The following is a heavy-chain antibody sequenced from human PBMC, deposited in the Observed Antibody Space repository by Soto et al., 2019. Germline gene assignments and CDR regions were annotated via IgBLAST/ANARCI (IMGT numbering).Heavy chain of an antibody. V-gene: IGHV3-30-3*01. J-gene: IGHJ6*02. CDR2: IAYDGSNA. CDR1: GFTFRNYA. CDR3: ARGDREDILVVVGARPGEYGIDI. Sequence: QVQLVESGGGVVQPGGSLRLSCAASGFTFRNYAMHWVRQAPGKGLECLAVIAYDGSNAFYRDSVKGRFTISRDNSKNTRNLRMNSLRAEETGVYYCARGDREDILVVVGARPGEYGIDIWGQGTTVTVSS. D-gene: IGHD2-15*01.